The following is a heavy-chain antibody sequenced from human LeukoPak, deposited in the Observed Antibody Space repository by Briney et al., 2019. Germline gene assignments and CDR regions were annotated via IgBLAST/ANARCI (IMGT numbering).Heavy chain of an antibody. CDR2: IIPLFGTP. CDR1: GGTLSSYV. D-gene: IGHD6-19*01. CDR3: ASLPETYSSGLYAVDY. V-gene: IGHV1-69*13. J-gene: IGHJ4*02. Sequence: SVKVSCKASGGTLSSYVINWVRQAPGQGLEWMGGIIPLFGTPNYAQRFQGRLTITADESTNTVYMELSSLRFDDTAVYYCASLPETYSSGLYAVDYWGQGTRLTVSS.